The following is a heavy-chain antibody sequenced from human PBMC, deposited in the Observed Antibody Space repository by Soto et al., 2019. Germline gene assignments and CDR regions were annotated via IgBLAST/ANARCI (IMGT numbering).Heavy chain of an antibody. CDR3: ARGDTAMVRGYGMDV. CDR2: IYHSGST. D-gene: IGHD5-18*01. J-gene: IGHJ6*02. CDR1: GGSISSGGYS. Sequence: ASETLSLTCAVSGGSISSGGYSWSWIRQPPGKGLEWIGYIYHSGSTYYNPSLKSRVTISVDRSKNQFSLKLSSVTAADTAVYYCARGDTAMVRGYGMDVWGQGTTVTVSS. V-gene: IGHV4-30-2*01.